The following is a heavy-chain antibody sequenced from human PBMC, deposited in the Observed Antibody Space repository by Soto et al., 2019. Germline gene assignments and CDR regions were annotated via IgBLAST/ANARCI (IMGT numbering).Heavy chain of an antibody. D-gene: IGHD6-19*01. V-gene: IGHV3-7*01. J-gene: IGHJ4*02. CDR3: ARDDLYSSGWYANDF. CDR1: GFTFSSYW. Sequence: GGSLRLSCAASGFTFSSYWMSWVRQAPGKGLEWVANIKEDGSEKYYVDSVKGRFTASRDNAKNSLYLHMNSLRVEDTAVYFCARDDLYSSGWYANDFWGQGTLVTVSS. CDR2: IKEDGSEK.